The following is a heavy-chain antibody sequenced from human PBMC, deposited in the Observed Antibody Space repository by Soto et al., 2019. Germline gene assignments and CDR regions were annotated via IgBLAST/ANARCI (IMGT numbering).Heavy chain of an antibody. CDR2: MNNNGINT. Sequence: PGGSLRLSCAASGFTFSTYAMNWVRQVPGKGLEWVSSMNNNGINTYYADSVKGRFTISRDNSKNTLYLQMNSLRVEDTAVYYCARTMSMREYQLPYGFDYWGQGT. J-gene: IGHJ4*02. V-gene: IGHV3-23*01. CDR1: GFTFSTYA. CDR3: ARTMSMREYQLPYGFDY. D-gene: IGHD2-2*02.